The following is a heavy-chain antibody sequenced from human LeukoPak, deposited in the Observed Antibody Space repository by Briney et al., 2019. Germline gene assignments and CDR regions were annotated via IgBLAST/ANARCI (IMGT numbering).Heavy chain of an antibody. CDR1: GFTFSSHA. V-gene: IGHV3-20*01. CDR2: INWNGGST. D-gene: IGHD3-10*01. Sequence: GGSLRLSCAASGFTFSSHAMSWVRQAPGKGLEWVSGINWNGGSTGYADSVKGRFTISRDNAKNSLYLQMNSLRAEDTALYHCARDSGYYGSGSSHGMDVWGQGTTVTVSS. CDR3: ARDSGYYGSGSSHGMDV. J-gene: IGHJ6*02.